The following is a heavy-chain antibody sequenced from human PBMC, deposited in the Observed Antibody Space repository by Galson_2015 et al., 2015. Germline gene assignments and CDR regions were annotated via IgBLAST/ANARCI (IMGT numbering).Heavy chain of an antibody. V-gene: IGHV5-51*01. J-gene: IGHJ4*02. CDR1: GYSFTSYW. Sequence: QSGAEVKKPGESLKISCKGSGYSFTSYWIGWVRQMPGKGLEWMGIIYPGDSDTRYSPSFQGQVTISADKSISTAYLQWSSLKASETAMYYCARGFTIAAAGMDYWVYWGQGTLVTVSS. CDR2: IYPGDSDT. CDR3: ARGFTIAAAGMDYWVY. D-gene: IGHD6-13*01.